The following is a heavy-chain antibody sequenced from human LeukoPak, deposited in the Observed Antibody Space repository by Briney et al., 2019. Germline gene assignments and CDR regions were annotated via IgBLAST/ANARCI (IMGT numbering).Heavy chain of an antibody. V-gene: IGHV1-18*01. CDR3: ARDGYSSGWYYFDY. Sequence: VASVKVSCKASGYTFTSYGISWVRQAPGQGLEWMGWISAYNGNTNYAQKLQGRVTMTTDTSTSTAYMELRSLRSDDTAVYYCARDGYSSGWYYFDYWGQGTLVTVSS. D-gene: IGHD6-19*01. CDR2: ISAYNGNT. CDR1: GYTFTSYG. J-gene: IGHJ4*02.